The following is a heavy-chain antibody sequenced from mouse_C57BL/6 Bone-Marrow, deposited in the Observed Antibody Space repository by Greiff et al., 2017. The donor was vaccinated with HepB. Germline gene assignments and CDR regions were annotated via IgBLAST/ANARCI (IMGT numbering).Heavy chain of an antibody. CDR2: IYIGNGYT. V-gene: IGHV1-58*01. D-gene: IGHD1-1*01. CDR3: ARSSTTTGGYFDV. J-gene: IGHJ1*03. CDR1: GYTFTSYG. Sequence: EVKLMESGAELVRPGSSVKMSCKTSGYTFTSYGINWVKQRPGQGLEWIGYIYIGNGYTEYNEKFKGKATLTSDTSSSTAYMQLSSLTSEDSAIYFCARSSTTTGGYFDVWGTGTTVTVSS.